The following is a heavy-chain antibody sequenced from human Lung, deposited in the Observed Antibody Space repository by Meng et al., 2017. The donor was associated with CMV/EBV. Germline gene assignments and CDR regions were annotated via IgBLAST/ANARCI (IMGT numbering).Heavy chain of an antibody. J-gene: IGHJ4*02. D-gene: IGHD3-16*02. V-gene: IGHV7-4-1*02. CDR2: INTNTGRA. CDR3: ARTYGYAWRNHHYIDY. Sequence: SGYFLCGYSQNGMQQAPRQGVEWIGLINTNTGRAAYAQGFPSRDVISLDIGVSTAYMQISELKAEDTAVYYCARTYGYAWRNHHYIDYWGQGTLVTVSS. CDR1: GYFLCGYS.